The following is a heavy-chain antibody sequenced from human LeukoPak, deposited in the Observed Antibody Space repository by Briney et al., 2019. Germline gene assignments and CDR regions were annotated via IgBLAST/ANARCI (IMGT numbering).Heavy chain of an antibody. CDR3: ARDNYDILTGPTYAFDI. Sequence: GSLRLSCAASGFTFSSYSMNWVRQAPGKGLEWVSSISSSSSYIYYADSVKGRFTISRDNAKNSLYLQMNSLRAEDTAVYYCARDNYDILTGPTYAFDIWGQGTMVTVSS. V-gene: IGHV3-21*01. J-gene: IGHJ3*02. CDR1: GFTFSSYS. D-gene: IGHD3-9*01. CDR2: ISSSSSYI.